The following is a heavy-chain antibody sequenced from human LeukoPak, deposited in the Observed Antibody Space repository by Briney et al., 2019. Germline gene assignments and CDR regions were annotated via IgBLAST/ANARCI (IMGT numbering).Heavy chain of an antibody. V-gene: IGHV4-39*01. Sequence: KPSETPSLTCTVSGGSISSSSYYWGWIRQPPGKGLEWIGSIYYSGSTYYNPSLKSRVTISVDTSKNQFSLKLSSVTAADTAVYYCARRGYCSGGSCYYYYGMDVWGQGTTVTVSS. CDR2: IYYSGST. CDR1: GGSISSSSYY. CDR3: ARRGYCSGGSCYYYYGMDV. D-gene: IGHD2-15*01. J-gene: IGHJ6*02.